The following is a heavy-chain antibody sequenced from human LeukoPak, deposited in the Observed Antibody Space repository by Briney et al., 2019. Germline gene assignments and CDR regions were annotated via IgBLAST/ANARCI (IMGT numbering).Heavy chain of an antibody. V-gene: IGHV4-38-2*01. Sequence: KTSETLSLTCAVSGYSISSGYYWGWIRQPPGKGLEWIGSIYHSGSTYYYPSLKSRVTISVDTSKNQFSLKLSSVTAADTAVYYCARLYYGGITYYYYYMDVWGKGTTVTVSS. CDR2: IYHSGST. D-gene: IGHD4-23*01. CDR1: GYSISSGYY. J-gene: IGHJ6*03. CDR3: ARLYYGGITYYYYYMDV.